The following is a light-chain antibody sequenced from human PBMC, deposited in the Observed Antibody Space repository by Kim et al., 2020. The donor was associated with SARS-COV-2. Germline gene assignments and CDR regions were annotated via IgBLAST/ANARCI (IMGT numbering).Light chain of an antibody. CDR3: MQGTHWPLT. CDR2: NLS. V-gene: IGKV2-30*01. Sequence: PASISCRSNQSLLYSDGKTYLNWFHQRPGQSPRRLIYNLSDRDSGVPDRFSGSGSGTDFTLEISRVEAEDVGVYYCMQGTHWPLTFGGGTRVDIK. J-gene: IGKJ4*01. CDR1: QSLLYSDGKTY.